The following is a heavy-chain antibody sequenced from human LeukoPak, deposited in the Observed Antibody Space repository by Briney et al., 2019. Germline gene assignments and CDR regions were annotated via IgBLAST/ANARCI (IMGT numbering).Heavy chain of an antibody. CDR2: INPNTGGT. CDR1: GYTFTGYY. V-gene: IGHV1-2*02. CDR3: ARDQYYYGSGSYGLDY. J-gene: IGHJ4*02. Sequence: ASVKVSCKASGYTFTGYYMHWVRQAPGQGLEWMGWINPNTGGTNYAQKFQGRVTMTRDTSISTAYMDLSRLRSDDTAVYYCARDQYYYGSGSYGLDYWGQGTLVTVSS. D-gene: IGHD3-10*01.